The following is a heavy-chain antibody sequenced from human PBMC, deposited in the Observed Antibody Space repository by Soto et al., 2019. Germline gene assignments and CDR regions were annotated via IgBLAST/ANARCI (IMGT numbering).Heavy chain of an antibody. V-gene: IGHV3-7*01. D-gene: IGHD6-6*01. J-gene: IGHJ4*02. Sequence: EVQMVESGGGLVQPGGSLRLSCVASGFTFSRYWMSWVRQAPGKGLEWLANIQQDGSQKYFMASVKGRLTISRDNAKNSLYLQMSSLTAEDTAVYYCARIGYSSSSFDYWGQGTLVTVSS. CDR1: GFTFSRYW. CDR3: ARIGYSSSSFDY. CDR2: IQQDGSQK.